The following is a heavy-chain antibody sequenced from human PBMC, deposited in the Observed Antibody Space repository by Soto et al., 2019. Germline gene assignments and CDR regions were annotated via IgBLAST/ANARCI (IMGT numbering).Heavy chain of an antibody. V-gene: IGHV1-18*04. CDR1: GYTFTNHG. CDR2: INPYNANT. J-gene: IGHJ3*02. D-gene: IGHD3-16*01. CDR3: ARDRVAGIWGDAFDI. Sequence: ASVKVSCKTSGYTFTNHGINWVRQAPGQGLEWMGWINPYNANTNYAQKLRGRVTMTTDTYTSTAYMDLRSLTSDDTAVYYCARDRVAGIWGDAFDIWGQGTMVTVSS.